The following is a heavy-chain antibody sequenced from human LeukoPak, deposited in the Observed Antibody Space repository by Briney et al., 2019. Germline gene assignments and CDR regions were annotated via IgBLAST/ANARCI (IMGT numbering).Heavy chain of an antibody. D-gene: IGHD4-17*01. CDR1: GYTFTTFA. V-gene: IGHV1-3*01. CDR2: INAGNGNT. CDR3: ARVPTVTNWFDP. Sequence: ASVKVSCKASGYTFTTFAIHWVRQAPGQKLEWMGWINAGNGNTEYSQKFQGRVPITRDTSASTAYMELSSLRSEDTAVYYCARVPTVTNWFDPWGQGTLVTVSS. J-gene: IGHJ5*02.